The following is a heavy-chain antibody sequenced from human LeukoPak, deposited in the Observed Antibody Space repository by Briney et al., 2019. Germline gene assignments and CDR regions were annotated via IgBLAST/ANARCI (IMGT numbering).Heavy chain of an antibody. CDR1: GFTFSTYE. V-gene: IGHV3-48*03. J-gene: IGHJ4*02. D-gene: IGHD1-1*01. CDR2: ISGSGSTI. CDR3: AREGGWATTANDY. Sequence: GGSLRLSCTASGFTFSTYEMNWVRQAPGKGLEWVSYISGSGSTIYYADSVKGRFTISRDNAKNSLYLQMSSLRAEDTALYYCAREGGWATTANDYCGQGTLVTVSS.